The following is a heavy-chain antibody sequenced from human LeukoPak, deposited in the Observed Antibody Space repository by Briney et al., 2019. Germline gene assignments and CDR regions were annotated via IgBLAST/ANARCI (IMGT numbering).Heavy chain of an antibody. J-gene: IGHJ3*02. CDR3: ARVHVNSGYYFGDAFDI. V-gene: IGHV4-39*07. CDR1: GGSISSSGYY. Sequence: SETLSLTCTVSGGSISSSGYYWGWIRQPPGKGLEWIGSIYHSGSTYYNPSLKSRVTISVDTSKNQFSLKLSSVTAADTAIYYCARVHVNSGYYFGDAFDIWGQGAMVTVSS. D-gene: IGHD3-22*01. CDR2: IYHSGST.